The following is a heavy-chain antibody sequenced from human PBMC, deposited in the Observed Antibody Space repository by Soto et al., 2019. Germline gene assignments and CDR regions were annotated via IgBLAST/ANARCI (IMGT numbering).Heavy chain of an antibody. CDR3: ARDFWSGYTTPSRGAFDI. CDR2: IYYSGST. Sequence: SETLSLTCTVSGGSISSYYWSWIRQPPGKGLEWIGYIYYSGSTNYNPSLKSRVTISVDTSKNQFSLKLSSVTAADTAVYYCARDFWSGYTTPSRGAFDIWGQGTMVTVSS. CDR1: GGSISSYY. D-gene: IGHD3-3*01. V-gene: IGHV4-59*12. J-gene: IGHJ3*02.